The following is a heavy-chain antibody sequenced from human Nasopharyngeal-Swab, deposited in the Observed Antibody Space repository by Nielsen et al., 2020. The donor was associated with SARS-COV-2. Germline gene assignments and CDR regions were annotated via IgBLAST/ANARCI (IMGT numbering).Heavy chain of an antibody. V-gene: IGHV3-23*01. Sequence: GESLKISCAASGFTFSSYAMSWVRQAPGKGLEWVSAISGSGGSTYYADSVKGRFTISRDNSKNTLYLQMNSLRAEDTAVYYCAKDWREYSSSSYYYGMDVWGQGTTVTVSS. CDR1: GFTFSSYA. J-gene: IGHJ6*02. CDR2: ISGSGGST. CDR3: AKDWREYSSSSYYYGMDV. D-gene: IGHD6-6*01.